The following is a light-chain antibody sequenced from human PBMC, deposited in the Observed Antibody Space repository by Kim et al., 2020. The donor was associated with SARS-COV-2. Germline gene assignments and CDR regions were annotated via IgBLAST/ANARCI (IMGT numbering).Light chain of an antibody. CDR2: KAS. CDR1: QPISSS. CDR3: QQHDSYPWT. Sequence: GDKVTISCRASQPISSSLAWYQQRAGKAPRLLIYKASSVETGVPSRFSGSGSGTEFTLTITSLQPDDFAAYYCQQHDSYPWTFGQGTKVEI. J-gene: IGKJ1*01. V-gene: IGKV1-5*03.